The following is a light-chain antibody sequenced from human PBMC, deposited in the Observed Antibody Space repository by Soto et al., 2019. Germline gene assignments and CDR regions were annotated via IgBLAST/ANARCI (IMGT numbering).Light chain of an antibody. V-gene: IGLV2-8*01. CDR2: EVS. J-gene: IGLJ1*01. CDR1: SSDVGGYNY. CDR3: SSYAGSLYV. Sequence: QSALTQPPPASGSPGQSVTISCTGTSSDVGGYNYVSWYQQHPGKAPKLMIYEVSKRPSAVPDRFSGSKSGNTASLTVSGLQAEDEADYYCSSYAGSLYVFGTGTKLTVL.